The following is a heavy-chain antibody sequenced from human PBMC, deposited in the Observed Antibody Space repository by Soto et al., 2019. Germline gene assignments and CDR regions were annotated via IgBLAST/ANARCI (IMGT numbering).Heavy chain of an antibody. CDR1: GFTFSSYG. CDR2: MSDAGSNK. J-gene: IGHJ4*02. D-gene: IGHD2-15*01. CDR3: ASHCSVGSCYFDY. Sequence: QVQLVESGGGVVQPGRSLRLSCAASGFTFSSYGMLWVRQAPGKGLGWVVVMSDAGSNKYYAECVKGRFSISRDNSNNPLYLQMNSLEAEDTAVYYCASHCSVGSCYFDYWCQRTLVTVSS. V-gene: IGHV3-30*03.